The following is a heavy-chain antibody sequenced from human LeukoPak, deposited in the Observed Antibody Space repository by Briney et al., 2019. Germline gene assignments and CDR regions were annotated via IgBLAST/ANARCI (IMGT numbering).Heavy chain of an antibody. V-gene: IGHV1-69*05. CDR3: ARGLSLGEMATVAKAPYYYYYYMDV. J-gene: IGHJ6*03. D-gene: IGHD5-24*01. CDR2: IIPIFGTA. CDR1: GGTFSSYA. Sequence: ASVKVSCKAFGGTFSSYAISWVRQAPGQGLEWMGGIIPIFGTANYAQKFQGRVTITTDESTSTAYMELSSLRSEDTAVYYCARGLSLGEMATVAKAPYYYYYYMDVWGKGTTVTVSS.